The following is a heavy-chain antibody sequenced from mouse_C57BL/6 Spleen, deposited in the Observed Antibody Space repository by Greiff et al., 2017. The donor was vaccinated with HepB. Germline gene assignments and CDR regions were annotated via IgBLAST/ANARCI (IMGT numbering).Heavy chain of an antibody. CDR3: ARWARYYFDY. J-gene: IGHJ2*01. CDR1: GYTFTDYY. Sequence: VQLQQSGPVLVKPGASVKMSCKASGYTFTDYYMNWVKQSHGKSLEWIGVINPYNGGTSYNQKFKGKATLTDDKSSSTAYMELNSLTSEDSAVYYCARWARYYFDYWGQGTTLTVSS. V-gene: IGHV1-19*01. CDR2: INPYNGGT.